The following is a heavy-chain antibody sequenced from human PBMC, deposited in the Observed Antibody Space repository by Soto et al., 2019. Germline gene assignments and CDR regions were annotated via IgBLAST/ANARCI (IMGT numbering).Heavy chain of an antibody. CDR3: ARQRYWGYYFDY. CDR1: GGPITNY. J-gene: IGHJ4*02. D-gene: IGHD2-21*01. Sequence: PSETLSLTCTVSGGPITNYWSWIRQHPGKGLEWIGYIYDSGSTYYNPSLKSRVTMSLDTSKNQLSLKLTSVTAADTAVYYCARQRYWGYYFDYWGQGTLVTV. CDR2: IYDSGST. V-gene: IGHV4-31*03.